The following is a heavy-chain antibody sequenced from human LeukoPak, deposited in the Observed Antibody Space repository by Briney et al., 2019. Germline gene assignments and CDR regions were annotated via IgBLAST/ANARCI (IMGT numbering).Heavy chain of an antibody. V-gene: IGHV4-59*01. CDR2: IYYSGST. D-gene: IGHD3-10*01. CDR1: GFIFSKAW. J-gene: IGHJ4*02. Sequence: PGGSLRLSCTASGFIFSKAWMSWVRQAPGKGLEWIGYIYYSGSTNYNPSLKSRVTISVDTSKDQFSLKLSSVTAADTAVYYCARSLHYGSGANLDHWGQGTLVTVSS. CDR3: ARSLHYGSGANLDH.